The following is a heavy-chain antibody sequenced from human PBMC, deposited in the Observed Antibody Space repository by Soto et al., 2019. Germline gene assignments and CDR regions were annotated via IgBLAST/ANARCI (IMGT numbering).Heavy chain of an antibody. D-gene: IGHD1-26*01. CDR1: GFTFSSYA. V-gene: IGHV3-23*01. CDR3: ATVPSGSSHFDY. J-gene: IGHJ4*02. Sequence: EVQLLESGGGLVQPGGSLRLSCAASGFTFSSYAMSWVRQAPGKGLEWVSVISGSGGSTYYADSVKGRFTISRDNSKNTLYLQMNSLRAGDTAVYYCATVPSGSSHFDYWGQGTLVTVSS. CDR2: ISGSGGST.